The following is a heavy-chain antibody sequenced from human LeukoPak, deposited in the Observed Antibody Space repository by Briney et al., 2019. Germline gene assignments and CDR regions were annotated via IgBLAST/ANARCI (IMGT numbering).Heavy chain of an antibody. Sequence: PSETLSLTCTVSGGSISSRGDYWGWIRQAPGQGLEWIGSFHYSGTTYYSPSLKSRVTISLDTSKNQFSLRLNSVTASDTAVYYCARGDYYYYYMDVWGKGTTVTVSS. V-gene: IGHV4-39*02. J-gene: IGHJ6*03. CDR2: FHYSGTT. CDR1: GGSISSRGDY. CDR3: ARGDYYYYYMDV.